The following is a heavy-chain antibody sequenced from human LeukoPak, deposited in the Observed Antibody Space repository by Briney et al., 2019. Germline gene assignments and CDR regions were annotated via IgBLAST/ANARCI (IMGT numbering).Heavy chain of an antibody. J-gene: IGHJ5*02. D-gene: IGHD1-26*01. CDR3: ARWRWELLWFDP. CDR2: VSAYNGNT. CDR1: GYTFTSYG. V-gene: IGHV1-18*01. Sequence: ASVKVSCKASGYTFTSYGISWVRQAPGQGLEWMGWVSAYNGNTTYAQKFQGRVTVTTDTSTSTAYMELRSLRSDDTAVYYCARWRWELLWFDPWGQGTLVTVSS.